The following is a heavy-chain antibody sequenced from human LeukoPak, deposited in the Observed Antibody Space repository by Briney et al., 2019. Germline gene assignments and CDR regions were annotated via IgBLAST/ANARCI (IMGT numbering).Heavy chain of an antibody. CDR3: ARVVGVYYFDY. D-gene: IGHD5/OR15-5a*01. CDR2: IYSSGST. Sequence: SETLSLTCTVSAGSISSYYWSWIRQPPGKGLELIGYIYSSGSTNYNPSLKSRVTISVDTSKNQFSLKLSSVTAADTAVYYCARVVGVYYFDYWGQGTLVTVSS. V-gene: IGHV4-59*01. CDR1: AGSISSYY. J-gene: IGHJ4*02.